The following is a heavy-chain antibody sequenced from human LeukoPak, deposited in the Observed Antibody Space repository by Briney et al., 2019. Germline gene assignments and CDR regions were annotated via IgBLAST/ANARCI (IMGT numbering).Heavy chain of an antibody. D-gene: IGHD3-22*01. CDR2: INHSGST. CDR1: GGSFSGYY. CDR3: AREARNKYYYDSSGYPDAFDI. Sequence: SETLSLTCAVYGGSFSGYYWSWIRQPPGKGLEWIGEINHSGSTNYNPSLKSRVTISVDTSKNQFSLKLSSMTAADTAVYYCAREARNKYYYDSSGYPDAFDIWGQGTMITVSS. V-gene: IGHV4-34*01. J-gene: IGHJ3*02.